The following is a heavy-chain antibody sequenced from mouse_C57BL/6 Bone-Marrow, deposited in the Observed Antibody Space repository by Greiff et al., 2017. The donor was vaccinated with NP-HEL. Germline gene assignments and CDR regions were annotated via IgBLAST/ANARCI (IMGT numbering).Heavy chain of an antibody. V-gene: IGHV3-6*01. CDR1: GYSITSGYY. D-gene: IGHD4-1*01. CDR3: ARDSTGTGY. J-gene: IGHJ2*01. Sequence: EVKLQESGPGLVKPSQSLSLTCSVTGYSITSGYYWNWIRQFPGNKLEWMGYISYDGSNNYNPSLKNRISITRDTSKNQFFLKLNSVTTEGTATYYCARDSTGTGYWGQGTTLTVSS. CDR2: ISYDGSN.